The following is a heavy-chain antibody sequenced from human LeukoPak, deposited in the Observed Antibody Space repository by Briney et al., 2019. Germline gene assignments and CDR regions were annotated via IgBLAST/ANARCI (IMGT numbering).Heavy chain of an antibody. Sequence: ASVKVSCKASGYTFTSYDINWVRQATGQGLEWMGWMNPNSGNTGYAQKFQGRVTMTRNTSISTAYMELSSLRSEDTAVYYCARGRRYYDSSGYPSLYYYYGMDVWGQGTTVTVSS. CDR1: GYTFTSYD. CDR3: ARGRRYYDSSGYPSLYYYYGMDV. V-gene: IGHV1-8*01. D-gene: IGHD3-22*01. CDR2: MNPNSGNT. J-gene: IGHJ6*02.